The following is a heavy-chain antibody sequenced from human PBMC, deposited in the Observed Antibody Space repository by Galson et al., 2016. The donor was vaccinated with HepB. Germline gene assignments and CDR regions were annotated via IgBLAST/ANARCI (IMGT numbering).Heavy chain of an antibody. V-gene: IGHV4-39*07. D-gene: IGHD3-3*01. CDR2: IYSTGST. Sequence: ETLSLTCTVSGGSISSGIYHWGWIRQPPGKGLEWIGSIYSTGSTNYNPSLQSRATISMDTSRDQFSLKLNSVTAADTAVYYCAREKPPDDFWNGFSYWHFDLWGRGTLITVSS. CDR3: AREKPPDDFWNGFSYWHFDL. CDR1: GGSISSGIYH. J-gene: IGHJ2*01.